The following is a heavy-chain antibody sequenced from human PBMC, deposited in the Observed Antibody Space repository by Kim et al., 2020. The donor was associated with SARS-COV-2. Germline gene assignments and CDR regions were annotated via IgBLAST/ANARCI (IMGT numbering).Heavy chain of an antibody. CDR2: ISGSGGST. Sequence: GGSLRLSCAASGFTFSSYAMSWVRQAPGKGLEWVSAISGSGGSTYYADSVKGRFTISRDNSKNTLYLQMNSLRAEDTAVYYCAKDVSSSSGGYYYYGMDVWGQGTTVTVSS. CDR1: GFTFSSYA. V-gene: IGHV3-23*01. D-gene: IGHD6-13*01. CDR3: AKDVSSSSGGYYYYGMDV. J-gene: IGHJ6*02.